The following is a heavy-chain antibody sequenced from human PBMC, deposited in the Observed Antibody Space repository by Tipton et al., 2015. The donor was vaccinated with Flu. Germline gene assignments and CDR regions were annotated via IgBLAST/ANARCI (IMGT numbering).Heavy chain of an antibody. D-gene: IGHD3-10*01. J-gene: IGHJ5*02. CDR3: ARRGVRFGSGIFRGNWFDP. CDR2: IYYSGST. V-gene: IGHV4-59*08. CDR1: GGSISSYY. Sequence: LRLSCTVSGGSISSYYWSWIRQPPGKGLEWIGYIYYSGSTNYNPSLKSRVTISVDTPKNQFSLKLSSVTAADTAVYYCARRGVRFGSGIFRGNWFDPWGQGTLVPVSS.